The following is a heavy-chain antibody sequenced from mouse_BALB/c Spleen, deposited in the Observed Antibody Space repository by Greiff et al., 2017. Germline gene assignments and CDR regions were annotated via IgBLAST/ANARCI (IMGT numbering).Heavy chain of an antibody. J-gene: IGHJ4*01. CDR2: IWGDGST. CDR3: ARSDGYYPNYYAMDY. V-gene: IGHV2-6-7*01. CDR1: GFSLTGYG. D-gene: IGHD2-3*01. Sequence: QVHVKQSGPGLVAPSQSLSITCTVSGFSLTGYGVNWVRQPPGKGLEWLGMIWGDGSTDYNSALKSRLSISKDNSKSQVFLKMNSLQTDDTARYYCARSDGYYPNYYAMDYWGQGTSVTVSS.